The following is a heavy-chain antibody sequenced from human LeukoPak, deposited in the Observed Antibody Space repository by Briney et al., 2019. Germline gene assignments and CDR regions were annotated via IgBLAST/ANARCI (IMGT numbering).Heavy chain of an antibody. CDR2: ISGSGSST. V-gene: IGHV3-23*01. Sequence: GGSLRLSCAASGFTFSSYAMSWVRQAPGEGLEWVSAISGSGSSTYYADSAKGRFTISRDNSKNTLYLQMNSLRAEDTAVYYCAKVPAGYCSGGTCYVDYWGQGTLVTVSS. D-gene: IGHD2-15*01. J-gene: IGHJ4*02. CDR3: AKVPAGYCSGGTCYVDY. CDR1: GFTFSSYA.